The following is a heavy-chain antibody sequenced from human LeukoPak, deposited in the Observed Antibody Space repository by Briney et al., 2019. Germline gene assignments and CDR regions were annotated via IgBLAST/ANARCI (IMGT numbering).Heavy chain of an antibody. J-gene: IGHJ5*02. D-gene: IGHD3-10*01. V-gene: IGHV4-59*01. CDR1: GCSISSYY. Sequence: SETLSFTCTVSGCSISSYYWGWLRQPPGKGLEWIGYIYYSGSTNYNHSRKSRVTRSVDTSKSQLSLKQSSVTAADTAVYYCARDFIYYGSGSYSWFDPWGQGTLVTVSS. CDR3: ARDFIYYGSGSYSWFDP. CDR2: IYYSGST.